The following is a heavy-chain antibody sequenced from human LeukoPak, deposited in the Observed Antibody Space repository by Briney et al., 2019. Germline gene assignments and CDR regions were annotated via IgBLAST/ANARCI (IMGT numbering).Heavy chain of an antibody. Sequence: GGSLRLSCAASGFTFNNHAMSWVRQAPGKGLEWVSTISGSGGNTYYADSVKGRFTISRDNSKSTLYLQMNSLRAEDTAVYYCARAPGEQYRGYYFDYWGQGTLVTVSS. CDR1: GFTFNNHA. CDR3: ARAPGEQYRGYYFDY. CDR2: ISGSGGNT. V-gene: IGHV3-23*01. D-gene: IGHD3-16*01. J-gene: IGHJ4*02.